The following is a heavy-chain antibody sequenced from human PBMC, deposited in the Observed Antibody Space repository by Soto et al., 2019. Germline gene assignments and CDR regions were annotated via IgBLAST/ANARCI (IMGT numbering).Heavy chain of an antibody. D-gene: IGHD3-22*01. CDR1: GFSLSNSGVG. V-gene: IGHV2-5*02. CDR2: IYWDDDK. Sequence: QITLKESGPTLVKPTQTLTLTCTFSGFSLSNSGVGVGWIRQPPGKALEWLALIYWDDDKRYSPSLKSRLTITKDTSKIQVVLRLPNMDPVDTATYYCAHRRGAGGDYDRSAYFSRVNWLDPWGQGTLVTFSS. J-gene: IGHJ5*02. CDR3: AHRRGAGGDYDRSAYFSRVNWLDP.